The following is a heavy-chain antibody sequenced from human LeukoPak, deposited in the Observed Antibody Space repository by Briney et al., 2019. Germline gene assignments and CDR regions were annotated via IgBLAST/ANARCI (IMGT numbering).Heavy chain of an antibody. J-gene: IGHJ4*02. Sequence: GGSLRLSCAVSGFTFSTSWMHWVRQAPGTGLEWVANINPDGRQKHYVDSLKGRFSISRDNGRNSLYLQMDNLRVEDTAVYYCMSDSFDNWGQGTPVTVSS. CDR1: GFTFSTSW. CDR2: INPDGRQK. CDR3: MSDSFDN. V-gene: IGHV3-7*01.